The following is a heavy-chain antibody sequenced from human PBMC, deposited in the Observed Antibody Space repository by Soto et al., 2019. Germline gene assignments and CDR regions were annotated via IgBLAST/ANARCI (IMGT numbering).Heavy chain of an antibody. D-gene: IGHD3-10*01. V-gene: IGHV4-30-2*01. CDR2: IYHSGST. Sequence: PSETLSLTCAVSGGSISSGGYSWSWIRQPPGKGLEWIGYIYHSGSTYYNPSLKSRVTISVDRSKNQFSLKLSSVTAADTAVYYCARGGGVRGEYFDYWGQGTLVTVSS. J-gene: IGHJ4*02. CDR3: ARGGGVRGEYFDY. CDR1: GGSISSGGYS.